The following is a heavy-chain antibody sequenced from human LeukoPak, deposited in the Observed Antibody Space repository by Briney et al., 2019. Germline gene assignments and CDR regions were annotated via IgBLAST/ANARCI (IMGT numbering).Heavy chain of an antibody. D-gene: IGHD6-13*01. Sequence: GGSLRLSCAASGFPFSSYSMTWVRQAPGKGLEWVANIKPDGTTKFYVDSVKGRFTISRDNALNSLYLQMDSLRAEDTAIYYCARSIPYGTTWYGRSDYWGQGTLVTVSS. V-gene: IGHV3-7*03. CDR2: IKPDGTTK. J-gene: IGHJ4*02. CDR3: ARSIPYGTTWYGRSDY. CDR1: GFPFSSYS.